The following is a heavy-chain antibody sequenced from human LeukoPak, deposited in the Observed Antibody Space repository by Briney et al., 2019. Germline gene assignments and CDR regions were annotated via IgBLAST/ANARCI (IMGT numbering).Heavy chain of an antibody. CDR3: ARHWVEITTPYCFDF. D-gene: IGHD5-24*01. Sequence: PSETLSLTCTVSGGSISSSNYYWGWIRQPPGKGLEWIGYIYYDGTTNYNPSLQSRVTISLDTSENQFSLKLTSVTAADTAVYYCARHWVEITTPYCFDFWGQGTLVTVSP. V-gene: IGHV4-61*05. CDR1: GGSISSSNYY. J-gene: IGHJ4*02. CDR2: IYYDGTT.